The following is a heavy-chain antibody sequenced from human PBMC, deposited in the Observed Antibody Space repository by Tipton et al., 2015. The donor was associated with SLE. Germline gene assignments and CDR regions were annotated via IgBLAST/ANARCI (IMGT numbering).Heavy chain of an antibody. Sequence: GRFTIPRDDSKSILYLQMNSLKTEDTAVYFCARSLNIVTAVFDIWGQGTMVTVSS. J-gene: IGHJ3*02. V-gene: IGHV3-49*02. D-gene: IGHD2-2*01. CDR3: ARSLNIVTAVFDI.